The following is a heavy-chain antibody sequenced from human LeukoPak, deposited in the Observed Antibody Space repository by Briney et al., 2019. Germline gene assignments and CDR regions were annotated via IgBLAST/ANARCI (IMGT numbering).Heavy chain of an antibody. CDR2: IKQDGSEK. J-gene: IGHJ4*02. Sequence: GGSLRLSCAASGFTFSNLWMSWVRQAPGKGLKWVANIKQDGSEKYYVDSVKGRFTISRDNAKNSLYLQMNSLRVEDTAMYYCARDSSIPYWGQGTLVTVSS. V-gene: IGHV3-7*03. CDR3: ARDSSIPY. D-gene: IGHD2-2*02. CDR1: GFTFSNLW.